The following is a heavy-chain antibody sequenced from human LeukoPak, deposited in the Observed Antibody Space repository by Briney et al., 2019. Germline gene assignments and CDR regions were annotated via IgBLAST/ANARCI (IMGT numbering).Heavy chain of an antibody. V-gene: IGHV3-15*01. CDR2: IKSKTDGGTT. Sequence: GGSLRLSCAASGFTFSNAWMSWVRQASGKGLEWVGRIKSKTDGGTTDYAAPVKGRFTISRDDSQNTLYLQMNSLNTEDTAVYYCTTERTGIADYWGQGTLVTVSS. CDR3: TTERTGIADY. D-gene: IGHD3-10*01. CDR1: GFTFSNAW. J-gene: IGHJ4*02.